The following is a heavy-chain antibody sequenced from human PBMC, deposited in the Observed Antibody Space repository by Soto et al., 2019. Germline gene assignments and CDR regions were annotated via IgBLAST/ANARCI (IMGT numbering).Heavy chain of an antibody. V-gene: IGHV3-23*01. D-gene: IGHD3-3*01. CDR1: GFTFSSYA. CDR3: PRVVIMAKAPGPLFDY. J-gene: IGHJ4*02. CDR2: ISGSGGST. Sequence: GGSLRLSCAASGFTFSSYAMSWVRQAPGKGLEWVSAISGSGGSTYYADSVKGRFTISRDNSKNTLYLQMNSLRAEDTAVYYCPRVVIMAKAPGPLFDYWGQGTLVTVSS.